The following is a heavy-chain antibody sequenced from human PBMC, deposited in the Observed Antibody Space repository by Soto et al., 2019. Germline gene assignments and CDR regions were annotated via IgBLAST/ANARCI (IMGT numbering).Heavy chain of an antibody. CDR3: ARQLERRVGAASH. CDR2: ISPSGDVT. D-gene: IGHD1-26*01. J-gene: IGHJ4*02. V-gene: IGHV3-11*01. Sequence: GGSLRLSCSTSGFFFTDYFMSWIRQAPGKGLEWVSYISPSGDVTHYADSVKGRFTISRDNTKNSLFLQMSSLRDDDTAVYYCARQLERRVGAASHWGQGTRVTVSS. CDR1: GFFFTDYF.